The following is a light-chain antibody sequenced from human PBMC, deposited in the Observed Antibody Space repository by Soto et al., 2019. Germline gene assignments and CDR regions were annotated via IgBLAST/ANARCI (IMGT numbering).Light chain of an antibody. V-gene: IGKV3-11*01. CDR2: DAS. J-gene: IGKJ5*01. Sequence: EIVLTHSPSTLSLSPGDSATLSCRATRSVSSYLAWYQQKPGQAPRLLIYDASSRPTDIPARFSGSGSGTDFTLTISSLEPEDFALYYCQQRSNWPITFGQGTRLEIK. CDR1: RSVSSY. CDR3: QQRSNWPIT.